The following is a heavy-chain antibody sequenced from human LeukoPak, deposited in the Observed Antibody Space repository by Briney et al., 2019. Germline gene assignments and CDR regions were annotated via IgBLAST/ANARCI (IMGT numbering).Heavy chain of an antibody. CDR1: GYTLTELS. CDR3: ATDRSAYSNIWGTYNWFDP. Sequence: ASVKVSCKVSGYTLTELSMHWVRQAPGKGLEWMGGFDPEDGETIYAQKFQGRVTMTEDTSTDTAYMELSSLRSEDTAVYYCATDRSAYSNIWGTYNWFDPWGQGTLVTVSS. D-gene: IGHD6-13*01. CDR2: FDPEDGET. J-gene: IGHJ5*02. V-gene: IGHV1-24*01.